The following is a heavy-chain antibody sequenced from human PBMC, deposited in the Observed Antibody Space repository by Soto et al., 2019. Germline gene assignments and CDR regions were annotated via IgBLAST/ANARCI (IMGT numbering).Heavy chain of an antibody. V-gene: IGHV3-30*18. CDR1: GFTFSSYG. Sequence: GGSLRLSCAASGFTFSSYGMHWVRQAPGKGLEWVAVISYDGSNKYYADSVKGRFTISRDNSKNTLYLQMNSLRAEDTAVYYCAKGSYGGNSAPSADYFDYWGQGPLVTVSS. D-gene: IGHD4-17*01. CDR2: ISYDGSNK. J-gene: IGHJ4*02. CDR3: AKGSYGGNSAPSADYFDY.